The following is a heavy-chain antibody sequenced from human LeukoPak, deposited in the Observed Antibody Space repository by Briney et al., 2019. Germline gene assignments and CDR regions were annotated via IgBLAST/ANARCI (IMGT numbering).Heavy chain of an antibody. V-gene: IGHV1-18*01. J-gene: IGHJ4*02. D-gene: IGHD3-10*01. CDR2: ITTNNGNT. Sequence: ASVKVSCKAAGYTFTNYGISWVRQPPGQGLEWMGWITTNNGNTNYAQKFQGRVTMTADTSTSTAYMELRSLRSDDTAVYYCAREETYYYGSGSWGQGTLVTVSS. CDR3: AREETYYYGSGS. CDR1: GYTFTNYG.